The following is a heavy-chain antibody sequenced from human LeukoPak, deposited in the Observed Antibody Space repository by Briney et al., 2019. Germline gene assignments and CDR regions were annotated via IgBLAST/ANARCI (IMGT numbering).Heavy chain of an antibody. CDR2: ISSSSRTI. V-gene: IGHV3-48*01. J-gene: IGHJ6*03. D-gene: IGHD3-10*01. Sequence: GGSLRLSCAASGFTFSNYRMNWVRQAPGKGLEWISYISSSSRTIYYADSVKGRFTISRDNSKNTLYLQMNSLRAEDTAVYYCARDFKSSGSYYVYYYYYMDVWGKGTTVTVSS. CDR1: GFTFSNYR. CDR3: ARDFKSSGSYYVYYYYYMDV.